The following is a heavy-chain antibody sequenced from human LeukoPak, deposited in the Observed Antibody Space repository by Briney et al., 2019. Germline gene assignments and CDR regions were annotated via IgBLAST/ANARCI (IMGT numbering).Heavy chain of an antibody. J-gene: IGHJ4*02. Sequence: ASVKVSCKASGYTFTGYYMHWVRQAPGQGIEWMGWINPNSGGTNYAQKFQGRVTMTRDTSISTAYMELSRLRSDDTAVYYCAREAIQLWLPNNFDYWGQGTLVTVSS. CDR2: INPNSGGT. CDR1: GYTFTGYY. CDR3: AREAIQLWLPNNFDY. D-gene: IGHD5-18*01. V-gene: IGHV1-2*02.